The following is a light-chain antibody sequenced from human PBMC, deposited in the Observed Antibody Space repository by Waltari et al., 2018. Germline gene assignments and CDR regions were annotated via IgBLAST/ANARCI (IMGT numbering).Light chain of an antibody. Sequence: EIVMTQSPATLSVSPGDTASLSCRASQSVSSNLAWYQQKPGQAPRLLISGAYTRTTSIPARFSCSGSGTEFTLTISSLQSEDFAGYYCQQYNNWPPYTFGQGTKLEIK. CDR2: GAY. V-gene: IGKV3-15*01. CDR3: QQYNNWPPYT. CDR1: QSVSSN. J-gene: IGKJ2*01.